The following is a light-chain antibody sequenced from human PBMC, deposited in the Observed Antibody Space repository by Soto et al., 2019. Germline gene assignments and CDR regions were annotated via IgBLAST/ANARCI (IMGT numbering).Light chain of an antibody. J-gene: IGLJ3*02. CDR1: SDSVSTSHY. CDR3: ALYMGFGLSWV. CDR2: STN. Sequence: QTVVTQEPSFSVSPGGTVTLTCGLSSDSVSTSHYPIWYQQIPGQPPRTLMYSTNTRSSGVPDSFSGSIVGNKAALTITGARADDESDYYCALYMGFGLSWVFGGGTKVTVL. V-gene: IGLV8-61*01.